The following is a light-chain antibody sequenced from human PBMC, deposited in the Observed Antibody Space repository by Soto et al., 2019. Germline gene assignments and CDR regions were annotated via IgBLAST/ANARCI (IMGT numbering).Light chain of an antibody. CDR1: SSDVGGYKF. CDR3: GSYTGSIYV. Sequence: QSALTQPASVSGSPGQSITISCTGTSSDVGGYKFVSWYQQHPGKAPKLMIYEVNNRPSGVSSRFSGSKSGNTASLTISGLQAEDEADYYCGSYTGSIYVFGTGTKVTVL. V-gene: IGLV2-14*01. CDR2: EVN. J-gene: IGLJ1*01.